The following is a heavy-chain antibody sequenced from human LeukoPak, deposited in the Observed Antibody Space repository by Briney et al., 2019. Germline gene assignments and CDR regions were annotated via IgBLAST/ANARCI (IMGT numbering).Heavy chain of an antibody. CDR1: GGSISSYY. J-gene: IGHJ4*02. Sequence: SETLSLTCTVSGGSISSYYWSWIRQPPGKGLEWIGYIYYSGSTNYNSSLKSRVTISIDTSKNQLSLKLSSVTAADTAVYYCARHVRAAAAFDYWGQGTLVTASS. V-gene: IGHV4-59*08. CDR3: ARHVRAAAAFDY. CDR2: IYYSGST. D-gene: IGHD6-13*01.